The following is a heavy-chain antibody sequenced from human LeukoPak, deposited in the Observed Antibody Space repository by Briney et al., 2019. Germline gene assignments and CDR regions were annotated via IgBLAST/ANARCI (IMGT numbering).Heavy chain of an antibody. D-gene: IGHD3-10*01. J-gene: IGHJ4*02. V-gene: IGHV3-23*01. CDR1: GFTFSSYA. CDR2: ISGSGGST. CDR3: AKEGDYSGSGSQTIN. Sequence: GGSLRLSCAASGFTFSSYAMSWVRQAPGKGLEWVSAISGSGGSTYYADSVKGRFTISRDNSKNTLHLQMNSLRAEDRAVYYCAKEGDYSGSGSQTINWGQGTLVTVSS.